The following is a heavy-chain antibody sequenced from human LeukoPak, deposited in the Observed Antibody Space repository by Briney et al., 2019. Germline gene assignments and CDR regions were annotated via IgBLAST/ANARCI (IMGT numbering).Heavy chain of an antibody. CDR3: TRRYSSGWYGY. Sequence: SETLSLTCAVYGGSFSGYYWSWIRQPPGKGLEWIGEINHSGSTNYNPSLKSRVTISVDTSKNQFSLKLSSVTAADTAVYYCTRRYSSGWYGYWGQGTLVTVSS. CDR1: GGSFSGYY. D-gene: IGHD6-19*01. J-gene: IGHJ4*02. CDR2: INHSGST. V-gene: IGHV4-34*01.